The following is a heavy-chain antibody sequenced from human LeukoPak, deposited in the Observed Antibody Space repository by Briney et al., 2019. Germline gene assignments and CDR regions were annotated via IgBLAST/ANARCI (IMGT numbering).Heavy chain of an antibody. J-gene: IGHJ5*02. V-gene: IGHV3-30-3*01. CDR3: ARETSYCSGGSCYGWFDP. Sequence: QAGGSLRLSCAASGFTFSSYAMHWVRQAPGKGLEWVAVISYDGSNKYYADSVKGRFTISRDNSKNTLYLQMNSLRAEDTAVYYCARETSYCSGGSCYGWFDPWGQGTLVTVSS. CDR2: ISYDGSNK. CDR1: GFTFSSYA. D-gene: IGHD2-15*01.